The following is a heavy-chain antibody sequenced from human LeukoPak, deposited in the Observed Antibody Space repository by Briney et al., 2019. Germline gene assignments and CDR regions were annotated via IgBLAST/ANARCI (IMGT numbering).Heavy chain of an antibody. CDR1: GYTFTSYG. J-gene: IGHJ3*02. CDR3: ARDIPYSSSWYGSYAFDI. V-gene: IGHV1-18*01. D-gene: IGHD6-13*01. Sequence: ASVKVSCKASGYTFTSYGISWVRQAPGQGLEWMGWISAYNGNTNYAQKLQGRVTMTTDTSTSTAYMELRSLRSDDTAAYYCARDIPYSSSWYGSYAFDIWGQGTMVTVSS. CDR2: ISAYNGNT.